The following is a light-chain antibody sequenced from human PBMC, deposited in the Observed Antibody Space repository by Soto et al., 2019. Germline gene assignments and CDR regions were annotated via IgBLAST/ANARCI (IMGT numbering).Light chain of an antibody. V-gene: IGKV1-5*03. J-gene: IGKJ4*01. CDR1: QTISSW. CDR2: KAS. Sequence: DIQMTQSPSTLSGSVGDRVTITCRASQTISSWLAWYQQKPGKAPKLLIYKASTLKSGVPSRFSGSGSGTDFTLTISSLQPEDVTIYYCQKYNSGPLTFGGGTKVDIK. CDR3: QKYNSGPLT.